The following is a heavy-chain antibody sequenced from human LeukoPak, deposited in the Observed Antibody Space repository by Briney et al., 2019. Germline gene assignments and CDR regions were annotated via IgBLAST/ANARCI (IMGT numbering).Heavy chain of an antibody. D-gene: IGHD2-21*02. V-gene: IGHV2-70*04. Sequence: SGPTLVNPTQTLTLTCTFSGFSLSTSGMRVSWIRQPPGKALEWLARIDWDDDKFYSTSLKTRLTISKDTSKNQVVLTMTNMDPVDTATYYCARTPYCGGDCYVDYWSQGTLVTVSS. CDR2: IDWDDDK. J-gene: IGHJ4*02. CDR3: ARTPYCGGDCYVDY. CDR1: GFSLSTSGMR.